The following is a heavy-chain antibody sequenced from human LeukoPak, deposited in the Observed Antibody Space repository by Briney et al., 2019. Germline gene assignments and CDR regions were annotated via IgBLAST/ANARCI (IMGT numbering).Heavy chain of an antibody. CDR1: GFTFGDSA. J-gene: IGHJ5*02. D-gene: IGHD5-12*01. CDR3: TRCCGGYASRWFDP. CDR2: IRSKAYGGTT. V-gene: IGHV3-49*04. Sequence: GGSLRLSCTASGFTFGDSAMSWVRQAPGKGLEWVGFIRSKAYGGTTEYAASVKGRFTISRDDSKSITYLQMNSLKTEDTAVYYCTRCCGGYASRWFDPWGQGTLVTVSS.